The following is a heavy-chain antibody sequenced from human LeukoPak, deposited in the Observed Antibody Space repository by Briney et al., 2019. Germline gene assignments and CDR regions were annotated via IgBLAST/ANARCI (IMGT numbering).Heavy chain of an antibody. J-gene: IGHJ4*02. CDR2: INPSGGST. Sequence: ASVKVSCKASGYTFTSYYMHWVRQAPGQGLEWMGIINPSGGSTSYAQKFQGRVTMTRDTSTSTVYMELSSLRSEDTAVYYCARAGETYYYDSSGYYLDYWGQGTLVTVSS. CDR3: ARAGETYYYDSSGYYLDY. V-gene: IGHV1-46*01. D-gene: IGHD3-22*01. CDR1: GYTFTSYY.